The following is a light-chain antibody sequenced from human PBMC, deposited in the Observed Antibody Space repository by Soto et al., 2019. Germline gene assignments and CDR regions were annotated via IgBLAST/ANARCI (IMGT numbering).Light chain of an antibody. CDR1: ESVNIW. V-gene: IGKV1-5*03. J-gene: IGKJ1*01. CDR3: QQYNSYST. CDR2: RAS. Sequence: IERTQSPSTLSSSVGDRVTITCRASESVNIWLAWYQQKPGSAPKLRIYRASTLKSGVPSRLSGSGSGTEFTLTISSLQPDDFATYYCQQYNSYSTFGQGTNVDIK.